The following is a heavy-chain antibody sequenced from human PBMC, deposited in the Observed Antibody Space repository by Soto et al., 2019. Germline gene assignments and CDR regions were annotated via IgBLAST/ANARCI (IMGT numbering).Heavy chain of an antibody. CDR2: MQPSSGRT. D-gene: IGHD2-21*01. CDR1: GYSFTSLD. V-gene: IGHV1-8*01. Sequence: QVQLVQSGAEVREPGASVKVSCKASGYSFTSLDINWVRQTTGQGLEWMGWMQPSSGRTGYAQKFQGRVTMTRDTSINTAYMELSSLTSDDTAVYYCAGALGIDYFDYWGQGTLVTVSS. CDR3: AGALGIDYFDY. J-gene: IGHJ4*02.